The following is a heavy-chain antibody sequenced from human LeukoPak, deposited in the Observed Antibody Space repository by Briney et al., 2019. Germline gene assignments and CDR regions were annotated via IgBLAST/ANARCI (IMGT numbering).Heavy chain of an antibody. V-gene: IGHV3-30*04. CDR3: ARDLAGSRDK. Sequence: GRSLRLSCAASGFTFISYAMHWVRQAPGKGLEWVAVISYDGSEKYYADSVKDRFTISRDNSKNTLYLQMNSLRAEDTAVYYCARDLAGSRDKWGQGTLVTVSS. J-gene: IGHJ4*02. D-gene: IGHD2-15*01. CDR2: ISYDGSEK. CDR1: GFTFISYA.